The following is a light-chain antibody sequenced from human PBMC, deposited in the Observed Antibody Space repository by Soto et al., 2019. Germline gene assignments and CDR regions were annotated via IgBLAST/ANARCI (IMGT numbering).Light chain of an antibody. J-gene: IGKJ4*01. Sequence: EDGLTRSPGTLSLYPGERATLSCRASQTVNNNYLAWYQQIPGQAPRLLISGASGRATGTPDRFSGSASGTDFTLTISRLEPEDFAVYYCQQYGSSPLTFGGGTKVDIK. CDR2: GAS. CDR1: QTVNNNY. CDR3: QQYGSSPLT. V-gene: IGKV3-20*01.